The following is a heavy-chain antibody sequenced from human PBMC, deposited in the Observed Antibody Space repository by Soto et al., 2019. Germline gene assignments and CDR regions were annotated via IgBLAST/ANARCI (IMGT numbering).Heavy chain of an antibody. V-gene: IGHV3-30*18. D-gene: IGHD3-22*01. CDR3: AKDFGDHYYEITTYYFDY. Sequence: GGSLRLSCAASGFTFSSYGMHWVRQAPGKGLEWVAVISYDGSNKYYADSVKGRFTISRDNSKNTLYLQMNSLRAEDTAVYYCAKDFGDHYYEITTYYFDYWGQGTLVTVSS. CDR2: ISYDGSNK. J-gene: IGHJ4*02. CDR1: GFTFSSYG.